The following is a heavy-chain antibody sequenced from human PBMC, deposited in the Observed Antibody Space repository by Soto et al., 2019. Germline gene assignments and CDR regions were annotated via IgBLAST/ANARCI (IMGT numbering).Heavy chain of an antibody. CDR2: IGGGGRLI. J-gene: IGHJ4*02. V-gene: IGHV3-48*02. Sequence: EVQLVESGGGLVQRGGSLRLSCAASGFTFSSVSMNWVRQAPGRGLEWISYIGGGGRLISYADSVKGRFAISRDNAQNSLYLQMDSLRDEDTAVYYCARDLGWAFDCWGQGTLVTVSS. D-gene: IGHD6-19*01. CDR1: GFTFSSVS. CDR3: ARDLGWAFDC.